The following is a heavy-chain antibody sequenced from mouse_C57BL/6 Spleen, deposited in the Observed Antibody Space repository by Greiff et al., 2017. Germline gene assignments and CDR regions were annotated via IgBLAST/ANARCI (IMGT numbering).Heavy chain of an antibody. V-gene: IGHV5-17*01. CDR3: ARPFYYYGSSYGY. Sequence: EVKVVESGGGLVKPGGSLKLSCAASGFTFSDYGMHWVRQAPEKGLEWVAYISSGSSTIYYADTVKGRFTISRDNAKNTLFLQMTSLRSEDTAMYYCARPFYYYGSSYGYWGQGTTLTVSS. D-gene: IGHD1-1*01. CDR1: GFTFSDYG. J-gene: IGHJ2*01. CDR2: ISSGSSTI.